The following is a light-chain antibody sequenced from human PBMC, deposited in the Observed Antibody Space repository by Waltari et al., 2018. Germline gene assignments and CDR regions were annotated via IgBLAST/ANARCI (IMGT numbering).Light chain of an antibody. V-gene: IGKV1-9*01. J-gene: IGKJ2*03. CDR1: QGISSY. CDR2: AAS. Sequence: DIQLTQSPSFLSASVGDRVTITCRASQGISSYLAWYQQKPGKAPKLLIYAASILQSGVPXRXXXXXSXTXXTXTIXSXXXEDXXTYYXQQXNSXXPXSXGQGTRLXXK. CDR3: QQXNSXXPXS.